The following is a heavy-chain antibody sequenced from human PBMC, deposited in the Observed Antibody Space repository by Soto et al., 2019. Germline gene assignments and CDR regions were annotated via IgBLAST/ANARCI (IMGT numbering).Heavy chain of an antibody. V-gene: IGHV3-21*01. D-gene: IGHD3-16*01. J-gene: IGHJ4*02. CDR2: ISAGSLFI. CDR1: GFTFSAYN. Sequence: EVQLVEAGGGLVKPGESLRLSCAGSGFTFSAYNINWVRQAPGKGLEWVSSISAGSLFIYQPDSMRGRFTMFRDDDRNSVYLQLNSLTAEDTDVYYCAMIPGVWVRRAYRGQVTQVTVSS. CDR3: AMIPGVWVRRAY.